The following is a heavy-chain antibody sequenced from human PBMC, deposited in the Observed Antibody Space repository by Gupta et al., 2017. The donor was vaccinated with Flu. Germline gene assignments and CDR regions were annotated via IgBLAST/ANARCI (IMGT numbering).Heavy chain of an antibody. D-gene: IGHD2-2*01. J-gene: IGHJ3*02. CDR3: ARRLSSSSWDDVFDI. V-gene: IGHV1-3*04. Sequence: NHAIRWVRQAPGQRLEWMGWINTDNGNTKYSQKCQGRVTFTRDTSASTVYLELSSLRSEDTAVYYCARRLSSSSWDDVFDIWGQGTLVTVSS. CDR1: NHA. CDR2: INTDNGNT.